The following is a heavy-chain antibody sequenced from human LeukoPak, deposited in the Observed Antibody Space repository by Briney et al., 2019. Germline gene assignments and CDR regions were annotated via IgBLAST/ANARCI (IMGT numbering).Heavy chain of an antibody. V-gene: IGHV1-2*02. CDR2: INPNSGGT. CDR1: GYTFTGYY. CDR3: ARGSSKFGYYYYMDV. Sequence: GASVKVSCKASGYTFTGYYMHWVRQAPGQGLEWMGWINPNSGGTNYAQKFQGRVTMTRDTSISTAYMELSGLRSDDTAVYYCARGSSKFGYYYYMDVWGKGTTVTVSS. J-gene: IGHJ6*03. D-gene: IGHD6-19*01.